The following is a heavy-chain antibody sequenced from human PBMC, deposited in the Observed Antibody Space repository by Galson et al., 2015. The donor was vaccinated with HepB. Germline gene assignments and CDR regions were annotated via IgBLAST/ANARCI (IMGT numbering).Heavy chain of an antibody. J-gene: IGHJ4*02. Sequence: SVKVSCKASGGTFSSYAISWVRQAPGQGLEWMGGIIPIFGTANYAQKFQGRVTITADESTSTAYMELSSLRSEDTAVYYCARALIGGSAETEVWDILTGYYDFYFDYWGQGTLVTVSS. CDR1: GGTFSSYA. CDR3: ARALIGGSAETEVWDILTGYYDFYFDY. V-gene: IGHV1-69*13. D-gene: IGHD3-9*01. CDR2: IIPIFGTA.